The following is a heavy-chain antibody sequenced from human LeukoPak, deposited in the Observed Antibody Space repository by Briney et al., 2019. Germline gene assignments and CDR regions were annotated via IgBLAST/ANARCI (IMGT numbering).Heavy chain of an antibody. CDR1: GYTFTDYH. V-gene: IGHV1-2*02. Sequence: ASVKVSCKASGYTFTDYHIHWVRQAPGQGLEWMGWINPNSGGTNYAQKFQGRVTMTRDTSISTAYMELSRLRSDDTAVYYCARSVSLGGKKPVYYFDYWGQGTLVTVSS. CDR3: ARSVSLGGKKPVYYFDY. CDR2: INPNSGGT. D-gene: IGHD1-26*01. J-gene: IGHJ4*02.